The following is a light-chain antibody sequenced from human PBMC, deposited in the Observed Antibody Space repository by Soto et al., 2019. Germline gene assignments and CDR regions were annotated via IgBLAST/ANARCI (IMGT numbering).Light chain of an antibody. J-gene: IGLJ2*01. Sequence: QSVLTQPASVSGSPGQSITISCTGTSSDVGGYNYVSWYQQHPGKAPKLMIYDVSNRPSGVSNRFSGSKSGNTASLTISVLQAEDEADYYCSSYTSSSTRVLGGGTKLTVL. CDR1: SSDVGGYNY. CDR2: DVS. CDR3: SSYTSSSTRV. V-gene: IGLV2-14*01.